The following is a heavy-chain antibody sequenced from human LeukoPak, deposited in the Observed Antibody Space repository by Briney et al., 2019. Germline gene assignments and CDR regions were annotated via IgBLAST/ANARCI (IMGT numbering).Heavy chain of an antibody. Sequence: PGGSLRLSCAASGFTFSSYAMSWVRQAPGKGLEWVSAISGSGGSTYYADSVKGRFTISRDNSKNTLYLQMNSLRAEDTAVYYCAKVFLGDSSGYYFEYCFDYWGQGTLVTVSS. V-gene: IGHV3-23*01. CDR2: ISGSGGST. J-gene: IGHJ4*02. CDR3: AKVFLGDSSGYYFEYCFDY. CDR1: GFTFSSYA. D-gene: IGHD3-22*01.